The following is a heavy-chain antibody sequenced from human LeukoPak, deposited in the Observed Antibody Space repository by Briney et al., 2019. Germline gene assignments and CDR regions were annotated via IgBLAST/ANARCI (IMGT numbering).Heavy chain of an antibody. D-gene: IGHD3-10*01. CDR1: GGSISSGSYY. CDR2: IYTSGST. CDR3: ARGKCGELWGSPYYYYMDV. V-gene: IGHV4-61*02. J-gene: IGHJ6*03. Sequence: PSETLSLTCTVSGGSISSGSYYWSWIRQPAGKGLEWIGRIYTSGSTNYNPSLKSRVTISVDTSKNQFSLKLSSVTAADTAVYYCARGKCGELWGSPYYYYMDVWGKGTTVTISS.